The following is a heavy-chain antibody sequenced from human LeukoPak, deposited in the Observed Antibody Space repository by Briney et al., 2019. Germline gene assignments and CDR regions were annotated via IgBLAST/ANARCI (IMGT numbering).Heavy chain of an antibody. J-gene: IGHJ4*02. Sequence: GGSLRLSCAASGFTFSSYSMSWVRQAPGKGLEWVSGIIGSGGSTHYADSVKGRFTISRDNSKNTLYLQMNSLRAEDTAVYYCAKDRRGCTSTSCYYRFDYWGQGTLVTVSS. CDR1: GFTFSSYS. CDR2: IIGSGGST. CDR3: AKDRRGCTSTSCYYRFDY. D-gene: IGHD2-2*01. V-gene: IGHV3-23*01.